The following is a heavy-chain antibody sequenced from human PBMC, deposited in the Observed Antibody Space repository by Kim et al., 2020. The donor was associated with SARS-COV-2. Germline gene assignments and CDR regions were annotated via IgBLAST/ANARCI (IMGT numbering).Heavy chain of an antibody. D-gene: IGHD1-26*01. CDR1: GFTFDDYA. V-gene: IGHV3-43*02. Sequence: GGSLRLSCAASGFTFDDYAMHWVRQAPGKGLEWVSLISGDGGSTYYADSVKGRFTISRDNSKNSLYLQMNSLRTEDTALYYCAKDMRYYSPVYGMDVWGQGTTVTVSS. J-gene: IGHJ6*02. CDR2: ISGDGGST. CDR3: AKDMRYYSPVYGMDV.